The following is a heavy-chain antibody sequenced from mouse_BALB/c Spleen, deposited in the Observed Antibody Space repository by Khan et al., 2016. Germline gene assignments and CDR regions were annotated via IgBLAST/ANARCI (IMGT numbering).Heavy chain of an antibody. CDR3: ARRPFYGSSYHYAMDY. J-gene: IGHJ4*01. CDR1: GYSITSDYA. CDR2: ISYSGST. V-gene: IGHV3-2*02. D-gene: IGHD1-1*01. Sequence: VQLQESGPGLVKPSQSLSLTCTVTGYSITSDYAWNWIRQFPGNKLEWMGYISYSGSTSYNPSLKSRISITRDTSKNQFFLQLNSVTTEDTATYYCARRPFYGSSYHYAMDYWGQGTSVTVSS.